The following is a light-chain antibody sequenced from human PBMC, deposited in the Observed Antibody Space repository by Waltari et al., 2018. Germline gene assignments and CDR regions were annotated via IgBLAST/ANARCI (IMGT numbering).Light chain of an antibody. CDR1: QSISGW. J-gene: IGKJ4*01. CDR2: KAS. V-gene: IGKV1-5*03. CDR3: QQHNTYPLT. Sequence: DIQMTQSPSTLSASVGDRVTIPCRASQSISGWLAWYQQKPGKAPKLLIYKASSLESGVPARFSGNGSGTECTLTISSLQPDDFATFYCQQHNTYPLTFGGGTKVEIK.